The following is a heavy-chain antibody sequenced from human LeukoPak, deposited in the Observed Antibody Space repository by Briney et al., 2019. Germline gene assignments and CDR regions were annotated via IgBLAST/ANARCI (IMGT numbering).Heavy chain of an antibody. Sequence: GGSLSLSCAASGFPFKSYWMHCARHAPGKGVEWVSRVIRDGSFTNYVDSVKGRFTIYRDNAKNTLYLQMSSLRAEDTAVYFCVREGDDFSFEYWGQGSLVTVSS. D-gene: IGHD4-11*01. CDR2: VIRDGSFT. J-gene: IGHJ4*02. V-gene: IGHV3-74*01. CDR3: VREGDDFSFEY. CDR1: GFPFKSYW.